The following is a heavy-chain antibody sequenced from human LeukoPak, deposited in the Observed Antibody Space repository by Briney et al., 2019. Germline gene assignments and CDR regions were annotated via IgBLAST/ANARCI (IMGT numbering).Heavy chain of an antibody. V-gene: IGHV4-34*01. CDR3: ARVETLRWFGEVYGTGFDP. Sequence: PSETLSLTCAVHGGSFSGYYWSWFRQPQGKGLEWIGEISHRGSTNYNPSLKSRVTMSVDTSKNQFSLNLSSVTAADTAVYYCARVETLRWFGEVYGTGFDPWRQGSLVTVSS. CDR1: GGSFSGYY. D-gene: IGHD3-10*01. J-gene: IGHJ5*02. CDR2: ISHRGST.